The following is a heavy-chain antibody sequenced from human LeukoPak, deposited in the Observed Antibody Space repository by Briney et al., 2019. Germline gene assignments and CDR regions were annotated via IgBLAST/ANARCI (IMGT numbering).Heavy chain of an antibody. CDR1: GGTFSSYA. J-gene: IGHJ3*02. Sequence: ASVKVSCKASGGTFSSYAVSWVRQAPGQGLEWMGGIIPVFGTSNYARKFQGRVTITADKHTTTAYMELRSLRSDDTAVYYCARDLEWEQHNAFDIWGQGTMVTVSS. CDR2: IIPVFGTS. D-gene: IGHD1-26*01. V-gene: IGHV1-69*06. CDR3: ARDLEWEQHNAFDI.